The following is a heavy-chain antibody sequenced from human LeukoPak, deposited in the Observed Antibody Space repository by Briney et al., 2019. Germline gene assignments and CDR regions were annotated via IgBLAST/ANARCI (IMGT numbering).Heavy chain of an antibody. CDR2: IYYSGST. D-gene: IGHD6-19*01. V-gene: IGHV4-39*01. Sequence: ASETLSLTCTVSGGSISSSSYYWGWIRQPPGKGLEWIGSIYYSGSTYYNPSLKSRVTISVDTSKNQFSLKLSSVTAADTAVYYCARPGGSGLYFDYWGQGTLVTVSS. CDR1: GGSISSSSYY. J-gene: IGHJ4*02. CDR3: ARPGGSGLYFDY.